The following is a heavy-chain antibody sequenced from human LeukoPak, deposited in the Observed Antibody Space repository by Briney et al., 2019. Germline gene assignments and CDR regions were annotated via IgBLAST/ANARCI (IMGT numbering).Heavy chain of an antibody. D-gene: IGHD3-10*01. CDR3: TRGSSGFSYYSAMDV. CDR2: INSDGSSR. CDR1: GFTFNNYW. V-gene: IGHV3-74*01. J-gene: IGHJ6*02. Sequence: GGSLRLSCAASGFTFNNYWMHWVRLVPGKGLVWVSRINSDGSSRHFADSVKGRFTISRENAKNTVYLQMNSLRGDDTAVYYCTRGSSGFSYYSAMDVWGQGTTVTVSS.